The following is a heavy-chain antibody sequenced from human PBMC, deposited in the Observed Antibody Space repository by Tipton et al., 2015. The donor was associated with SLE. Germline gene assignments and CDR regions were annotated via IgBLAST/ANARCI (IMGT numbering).Heavy chain of an antibody. CDR1: GGSISSGGYY. Sequence: TLSLTCTVSGGSISSGGYYWSWIRQHPGKGLEWIGDIYYSGSTYYNPSLKSRVIISVDTSKNQFSLNLNSVTAADTAVYYCARIAIAPAMGEYYFDSWGQGTLVTVSS. J-gene: IGHJ4*02. CDR2: IYYSGST. CDR3: ARIAIAPAMGEYYFDS. D-gene: IGHD2-2*01. V-gene: IGHV4-31*03.